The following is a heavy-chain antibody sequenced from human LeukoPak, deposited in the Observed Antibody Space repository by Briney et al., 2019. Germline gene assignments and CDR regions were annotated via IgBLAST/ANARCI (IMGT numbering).Heavy chain of an antibody. CDR2: IYSGGST. CDR1: GFTFSSYA. V-gene: IGHV3-66*01. CDR3: ASYIAAAGKGNSDY. D-gene: IGHD6-13*01. J-gene: IGHJ4*02. Sequence: GGSLTLSCAASGFTFSSYAMSWVRQAPGKGLEGVSVIYSGGSTYYADSVKGRFTISRDNSKNTLYLQMNSLRAEDTAVYYCASYIAAAGKGNSDYWGQGTLVTASS.